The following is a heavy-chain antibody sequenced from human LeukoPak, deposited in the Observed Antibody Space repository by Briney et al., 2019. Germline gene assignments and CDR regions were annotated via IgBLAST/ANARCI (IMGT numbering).Heavy chain of an antibody. CDR1: GGSISSYY. CDR3: AGGNPYYYGSEDAFDI. V-gene: IGHV4-4*07. Sequence: SETLSLTCTVSGGSISSYYWSWIRQPAGKGLEWIGRIYTSGSTNYNPSLKSRVTMSVDTSKNQFSLKLSSVTAADTAVYYCAGGNPYYYGSEDAFDIWGQGTMVTVSS. J-gene: IGHJ3*02. D-gene: IGHD3-10*01. CDR2: IYTSGST.